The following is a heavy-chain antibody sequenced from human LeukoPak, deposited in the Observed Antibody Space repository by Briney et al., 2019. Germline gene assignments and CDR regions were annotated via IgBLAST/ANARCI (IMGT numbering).Heavy chain of an antibody. CDR3: ARDSSNWSSFGS. V-gene: IGHV1-2*06. J-gene: IGHJ4*02. D-gene: IGHD6-13*01. CDR2: INPNSGVT. Sequence: ASVKVSCKVSGYTFTAYPIHWVRQAPGQSLVWMGRINPNSGVTHYAQKFHGRVTMTKDTSTDTAYMELSSLRSDDTAIYWCARDSSNWSSFGSWGQGTPVTVSS. CDR1: GYTFTAYP.